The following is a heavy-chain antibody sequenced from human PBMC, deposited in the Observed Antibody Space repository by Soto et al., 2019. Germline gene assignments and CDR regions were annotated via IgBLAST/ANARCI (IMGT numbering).Heavy chain of an antibody. CDR1: RGTFNSHG. D-gene: IGHD3-22*01. J-gene: IGHJ6*02. CDR3: ARDRLRFDSSGYYDYCYGMDV. CDR2: IIPIFSTP. V-gene: IGHV1-69*13. Sequence: ASVKVSCKASRGTFNSHGISWVRQAPGQGLEWMGGIIPIFSTPNYAQEFQGRVTITADESTGTAFMELSSLRSEDTAVYYCARDRLRFDSSGYYDYCYGMDVWGQGTTVTVSS.